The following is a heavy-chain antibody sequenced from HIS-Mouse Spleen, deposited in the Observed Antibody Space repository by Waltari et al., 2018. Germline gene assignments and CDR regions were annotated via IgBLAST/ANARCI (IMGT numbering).Heavy chain of an antibody. J-gene: IGHJ2*01. CDR3: AREIPYSSSWYDWYFDL. V-gene: IGHV4-39*07. D-gene: IGHD6-13*01. Sequence: QLQLQESGPGLVKPSETLSLTCTVSGGSISSSSYYWGWIRQPPGKGLEWIGSISYSGSTNYNPSLKSRVTISGDTSKNQFSLKLSSVTAADTAVYYCAREIPYSSSWYDWYFDLWGRGTLVTVSS. CDR2: ISYSGST. CDR1: GGSISSSSYY.